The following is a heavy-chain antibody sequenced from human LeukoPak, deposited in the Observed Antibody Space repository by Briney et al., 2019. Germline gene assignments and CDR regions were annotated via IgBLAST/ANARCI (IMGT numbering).Heavy chain of an antibody. D-gene: IGHD3-3*01. Sequence: GGSLRLSCAASGFTFSSYAMSWVRQAPGKGLEWVSAISGSGGSTYYADSVKGRFTISRDNSKNTLYLQMNSLRAEDTAVYYCAKEEWPYYDVPVGYWGQGTLVTVSP. CDR3: AKEEWPYYDVPVGY. J-gene: IGHJ4*02. CDR2: ISGSGGST. V-gene: IGHV3-23*01. CDR1: GFTFSSYA.